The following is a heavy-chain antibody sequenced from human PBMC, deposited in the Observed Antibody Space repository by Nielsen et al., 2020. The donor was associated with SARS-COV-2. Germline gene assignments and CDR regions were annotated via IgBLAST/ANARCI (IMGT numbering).Heavy chain of an antibody. CDR3: ARESVTGTDAFDI. V-gene: IGHV3-20*04. D-gene: IGHD6-19*01. Sequence: GGSLRLSCAASGFTFDDYGMSWVRQAPGKGLEWVSGINWNGGSTGYADSVKGRFTISRDNSKNTLYLQMNSLRAEDTAVYYCARESVTGTDAFDIWGQGTVVTVSS. J-gene: IGHJ3*02. CDR1: GFTFDDYG. CDR2: INWNGGST.